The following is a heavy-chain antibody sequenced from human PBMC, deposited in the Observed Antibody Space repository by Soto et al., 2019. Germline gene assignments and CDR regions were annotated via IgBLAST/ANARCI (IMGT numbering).Heavy chain of an antibody. CDR3: VTRVSGNYDY. J-gene: IGHJ4*02. Sequence: VQLAESGGGMVQPGGSLRLSCVASGFTFSSYDMHWVRQAPGKGLEYVSSISSNGGTTYYGNSVKGRFPISRDNSKNTLYLQMGSLRAEDMAVYYCVTRVSGNYDYWGQGTLVTVSS. V-gene: IGHV3-64*01. CDR2: ISSNGGTT. D-gene: IGHD1-7*01. CDR1: GFTFSSYD.